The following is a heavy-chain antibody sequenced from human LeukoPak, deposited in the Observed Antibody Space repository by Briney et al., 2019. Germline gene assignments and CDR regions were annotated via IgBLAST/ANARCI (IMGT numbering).Heavy chain of an antibody. V-gene: IGHV4-34*01. D-gene: IGHD3-3*01. J-gene: IGHJ5*02. Sequence: PSETLSHTCAVYGGSFSGYYWSWIRQPPGKGLEWIGEINHSGSTNYNPSLKSRVTISVDTSKNQFSLKLSSATAADTAVYYCARGRITIFGVVIKGNWSDPWGQGTLVTVSS. CDR3: ARGRITIFGVVIKGNWSDP. CDR2: INHSGST. CDR1: GGSFSGYY.